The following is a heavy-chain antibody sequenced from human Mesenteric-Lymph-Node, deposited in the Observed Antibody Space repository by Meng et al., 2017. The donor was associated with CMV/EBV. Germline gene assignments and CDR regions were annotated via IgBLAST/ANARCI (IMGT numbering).Heavy chain of an antibody. CDR2: LYYGGNT. CDR1: GDSIRGSRYY. D-gene: IGHD3-3*01. Sequence: SETLSLTCSVSGDSIRGSRYYWGWIRQPPGKGLEWIGSLYYGGNTYHNPSLKSRAIISIDTSKNQFSLRLNSVTAADTAAYYCARTYYDFWGPFDLWGQGTLVTVSS. V-gene: IGHV4-39*07. CDR3: ARTYYDFWGPFDL. J-gene: IGHJ4*02.